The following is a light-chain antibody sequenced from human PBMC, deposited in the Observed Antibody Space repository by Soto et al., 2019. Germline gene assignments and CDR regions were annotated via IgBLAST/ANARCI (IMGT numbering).Light chain of an antibody. CDR1: QSVSTW. CDR2: AAS. V-gene: IGKV1-5*01. CDR3: QQYNSYWT. J-gene: IGKJ1*01. Sequence: DIQMTQSPSTLSASVGDRVTITCRSSQSVSTWLAWYQQKPGKAPNLLIYAASSLESGVPSRFSGSGSGTEFPLSVSILQPDDFATYYCQQYNSYWTFGQGTNVEIK.